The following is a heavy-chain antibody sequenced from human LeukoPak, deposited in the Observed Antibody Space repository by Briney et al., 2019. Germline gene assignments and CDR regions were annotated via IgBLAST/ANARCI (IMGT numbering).Heavy chain of an antibody. Sequence: SETLSLTCTVSGGSISSYYWSWIRQPAGKGLEWIGEINHSGSTNYNPSLKSRVTISVDTSKNQFSLKLSSVTAADTAVYYCARLDSSGWYYWGQGTLVTVSS. CDR1: GGSISSYY. CDR3: ARLDSSGWYY. CDR2: INHSGST. D-gene: IGHD6-19*01. J-gene: IGHJ4*02. V-gene: IGHV4-34*01.